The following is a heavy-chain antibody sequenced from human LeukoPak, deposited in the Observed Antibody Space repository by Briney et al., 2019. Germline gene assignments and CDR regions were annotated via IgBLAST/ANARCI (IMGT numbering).Heavy chain of an antibody. Sequence: GGYLRLSCAASGFTVSSSYMSWVRQAPGKGLEWVSVIYSGGSTYYADSVKGRFTISRDNSKNTLYLQMNSLRAEDTAVYYCASHYDSSGYYSADYWGQGTLVTVSS. CDR3: ASHYDSSGYYSADY. J-gene: IGHJ4*02. V-gene: IGHV3-53*01. D-gene: IGHD3-22*01. CDR2: IYSGGST. CDR1: GFTVSSSY.